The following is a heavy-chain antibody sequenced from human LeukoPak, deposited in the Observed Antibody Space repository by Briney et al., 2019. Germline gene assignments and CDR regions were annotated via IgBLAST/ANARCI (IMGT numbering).Heavy chain of an antibody. J-gene: IGHJ3*02. D-gene: IGHD2-2*01. CDR3: ARSPGSCSSTSCYRVAFDI. CDR2: MNPNSGNA. Sequence: GASVKVSCKASGGTFSSYAISWVRQATGQGLEWMGWMNPNSGNAGYAQKFQGRVTMTRNTSISTAYMELSSLRSEDTAVYYCARSPGSCSSTSCYRVAFDIWGQGTMVTVSS. CDR1: GGTFSSYA. V-gene: IGHV1-8*02.